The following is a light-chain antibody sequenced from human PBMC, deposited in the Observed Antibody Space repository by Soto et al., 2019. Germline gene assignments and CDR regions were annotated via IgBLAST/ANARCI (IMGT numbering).Light chain of an antibody. V-gene: IGLV2-14*01. Sequence: QSVLTQPAYGSGSPGQSITISCPGTSSDVGAYNSVSWYQLHPGQAPKLIIFKVNNRPSGVSNRFSGSKSGNTASLTISGLQAEDEADYYCSSFTSSTTYVFGTGTKVTVL. CDR2: KVN. CDR1: SSDVGAYNS. J-gene: IGLJ1*01. CDR3: SSFTSSTTYV.